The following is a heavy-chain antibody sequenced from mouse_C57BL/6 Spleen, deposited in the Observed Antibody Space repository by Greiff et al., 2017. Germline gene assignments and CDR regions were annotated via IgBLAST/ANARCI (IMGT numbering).Heavy chain of an antibody. V-gene: IGHV1-64*01. CDR2: IHPNSGST. D-gene: IGHD3-2*02. J-gene: IGHJ3*01. CDR1: GYTFTSSW. Sequence: QVQLQQPGAELVKPGASVKLSCKASGYTFTSSWMHWVKQRPGQGLEWIGMIHPNSGSTNYHEKFKSKAPLTVDKSSSTAYMQLSSLTSEDSAVYYCARGAAQAPGFAYWGQGTLVTVSA. CDR3: ARGAAQAPGFAY.